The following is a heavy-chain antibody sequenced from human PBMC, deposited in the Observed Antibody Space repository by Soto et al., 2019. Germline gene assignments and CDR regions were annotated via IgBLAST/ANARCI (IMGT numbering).Heavy chain of an antibody. Sequence: PSETLSLTCTVSGGSISSYYWSWIRQPPGKGLEWIGYIYYSGSTNYNPSLKSRVTISVDTSKNQFSLKLSSVTAADTAVYYCASHRYSYGPGYGMDVWGKGTTVTVS. J-gene: IGHJ6*04. CDR1: GGSISSYY. D-gene: IGHD5-18*01. V-gene: IGHV4-59*01. CDR2: IYYSGST. CDR3: ASHRYSYGPGYGMDV.